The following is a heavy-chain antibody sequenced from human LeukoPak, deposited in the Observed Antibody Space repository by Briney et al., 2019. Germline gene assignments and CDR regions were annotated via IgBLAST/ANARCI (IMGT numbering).Heavy chain of an antibody. CDR1: GFTFSSYA. Sequence: GGSLRLSCAASGFTFSSYAMSWVRQAPGKGLEWVSAISGSGGSTYYADSVKGRFTISRDNSKNTLYLQMNSLRAEDTAVYYCAKDRRVRGVIRYYFDYWGQGSLATVPS. J-gene: IGHJ4*02. V-gene: IGHV3-23*01. D-gene: IGHD3-10*01. CDR2: ISGSGGST. CDR3: AKDRRVRGVIRYYFDY.